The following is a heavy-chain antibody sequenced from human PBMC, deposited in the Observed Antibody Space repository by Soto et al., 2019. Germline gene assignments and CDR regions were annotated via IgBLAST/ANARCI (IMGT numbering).Heavy chain of an antibody. Sequence: PGESLKISCKGSGYSFTSYWISWVRQMPGKGLEWMGRIDPSDSYTNYSPSFQGHVTISADKSISTAYLQWSSLKASDTAMYYCERLGAKWGSGNPQMDVWGQGNTVTVSS. CDR1: GYSFTSYW. J-gene: IGHJ6*02. CDR2: IDPSDSYT. CDR3: ERLGAKWGSGNPQMDV. D-gene: IGHD3-10*01. V-gene: IGHV5-10-1*01.